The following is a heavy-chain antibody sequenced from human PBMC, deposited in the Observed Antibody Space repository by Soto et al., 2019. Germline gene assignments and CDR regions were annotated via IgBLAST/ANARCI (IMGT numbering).Heavy chain of an antibody. J-gene: IGHJ4*02. CDR1: GFTFSSYV. CDR3: AKDREDYGDFVLDFDY. CDR2: ISGSGDTT. Sequence: GGSLRLSCAASGFTFSSYVMSWVRQAPGKGLEWVSGISGSGDTTHYADSVKGRFSISRDNSKNLLFLQMNSLRADDTAAYYCAKDREDYGDFVLDFDYWGQGTLVTVSS. V-gene: IGHV3-23*01. D-gene: IGHD4-17*01.